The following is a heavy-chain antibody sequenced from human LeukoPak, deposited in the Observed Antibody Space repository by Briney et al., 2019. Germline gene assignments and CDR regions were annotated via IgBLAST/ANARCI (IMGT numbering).Heavy chain of an antibody. Sequence: GRSLRLSCAAAALCFSCYWIQSVRQAPGKGLVWVSRLDGDGSSTSYADYVRGRFTISRDNAKNALYLQMNSLRADDTAVYYCARDHLGYNSIDYWGQGTVVTVSS. CDR1: ALCFSCYW. V-gene: IGHV3-74*01. CDR2: LDGDGSST. CDR3: ARDHLGYNSIDY. D-gene: IGHD5-24*01. J-gene: IGHJ4*02.